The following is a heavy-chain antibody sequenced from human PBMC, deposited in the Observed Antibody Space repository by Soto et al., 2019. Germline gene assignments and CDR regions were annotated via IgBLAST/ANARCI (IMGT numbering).Heavy chain of an antibody. CDR1: GFTFSSYA. J-gene: IGHJ3*02. CDR2: ISVGSGSI. V-gene: IGHV3-48*02. CDR3: VRDDKCAFDI. D-gene: IGHD3-22*01. Sequence: EAHLVESGGGLVQPGRSRRLSCAASGFTFSSYAFDWVRQAPGKGLEWISYISVGSGSIFYADSVKGRFTISRDDAQNSLYLQMNTLRDEDTAIYSCVRDDKCAFDIWGQGTTVIVSS.